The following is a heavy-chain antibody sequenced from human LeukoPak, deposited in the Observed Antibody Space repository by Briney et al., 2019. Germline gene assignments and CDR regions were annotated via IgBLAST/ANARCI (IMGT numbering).Heavy chain of an antibody. CDR2: IKQDGSEK. J-gene: IGHJ4*02. Sequence: GGSLRLSCAASGFTFSSYWMSWVRQAPGKGLEWVANIKQDGSEKYYVDSVKGRFTISRDNAKNSLYLQMNSLRAEDTALYYCAKDKASGYDILTGSFDYWGQGTLVTVSS. CDR3: AKDKASGYDILTGSFDY. D-gene: IGHD3-9*01. V-gene: IGHV3-7*03. CDR1: GFTFSSYW.